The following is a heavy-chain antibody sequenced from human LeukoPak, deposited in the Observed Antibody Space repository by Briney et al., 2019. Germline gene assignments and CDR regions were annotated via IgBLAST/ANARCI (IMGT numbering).Heavy chain of an antibody. D-gene: IGHD1-26*01. CDR1: GGSLSSYY. J-gene: IGHJ4*02. Sequence: SETLSLTFTVSGGSLSSYYRSWIRQPPGKGLEWIGYIYYSGSTNYNPSLKSRVTISVDTSKNQFSLKLSSVTAADTAVYYCARGSRGSPIKHWGQGTLVTVSS. CDR2: IYYSGST. CDR3: ARGSRGSPIKH. V-gene: IGHV4-59*08.